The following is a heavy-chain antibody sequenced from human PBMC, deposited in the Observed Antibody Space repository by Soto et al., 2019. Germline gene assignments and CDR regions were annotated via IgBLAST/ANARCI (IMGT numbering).Heavy chain of an antibody. CDR1: GFTFSSYA. Sequence: EVHLLESGGGLVQPGGSLRLSCAASGFTFSSYAMSWVRQAPGKGLEWVSAINGGGGSTYYADSVKGRFTISRDNSKNTLYLQLNSLRAEDTAVYFCAKDSGYSVYGTRWGQGTLVTVSS. J-gene: IGHJ4*02. CDR2: INGGGGST. D-gene: IGHD5-12*01. CDR3: AKDSGYSVYGTR. V-gene: IGHV3-23*01.